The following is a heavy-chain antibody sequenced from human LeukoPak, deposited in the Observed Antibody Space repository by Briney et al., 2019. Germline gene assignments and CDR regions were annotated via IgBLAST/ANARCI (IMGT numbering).Heavy chain of an antibody. CDR2: ISYDGSNK. V-gene: IGHV3-30*19. D-gene: IGHD1-1*01. Sequence: PGRSLRLSCAASGFTFSSYGMHWVRQAPGKGLEWVAVISYDGSNKYYADSVKGRFTISRDNSKNTLYLQMNSLRAEDTAVYYCASSYGRDGFDYWGQGTLVTVSS. CDR1: GFTFSSYG. J-gene: IGHJ4*02. CDR3: ASSYGRDGFDY.